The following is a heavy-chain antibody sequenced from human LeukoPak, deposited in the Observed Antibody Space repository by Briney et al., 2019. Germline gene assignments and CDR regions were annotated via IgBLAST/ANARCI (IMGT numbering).Heavy chain of an antibody. CDR1: GGSISSYY. D-gene: IGHD3-22*01. V-gene: IGHV4-4*07. CDR2: IYTSGST. J-gene: IGHJ4*02. CDR3: ARGYYDSSGYYTEFAN. Sequence: SETLSLTCTVAGGSISSYYWSWIRQPAGKGLEWIGRIYTSGSTDYNPSLKSRVTMSVDTSKNKFSLKVTSVTAADTAVYYCARGYYDSSGYYTEFANWGQGTLVTVSS.